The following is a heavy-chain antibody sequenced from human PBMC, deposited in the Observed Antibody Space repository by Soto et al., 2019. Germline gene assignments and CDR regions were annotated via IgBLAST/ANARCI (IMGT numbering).Heavy chain of an antibody. V-gene: IGHV3-30-3*01. J-gene: IGHJ6*02. CDR1: GFTFSSYA. CDR2: ISYDGSNK. D-gene: IGHD3-10*01. Sequence: QVQLVESGGGVVQLGRSLRLSCAASGFTFSSYAMHWVRQAPGKGLEWVAVISYDGSNKYYADSVKGRFTISRDNSKNTLYLQMNSLRAEDTAVYYCARDSPFGESSRYYYYYGMDVWGQGTTVTVSS. CDR3: ARDSPFGESSRYYYYYGMDV.